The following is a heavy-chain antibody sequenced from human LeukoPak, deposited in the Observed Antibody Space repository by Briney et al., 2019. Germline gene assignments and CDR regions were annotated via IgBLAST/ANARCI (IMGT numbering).Heavy chain of an antibody. CDR1: GFTLSDYY. V-gene: IGHV3-11*01. Sequence: GGSLRLSCVGSGFTLSDYYMSWIRQAPGKGLEWVSYISSSGSTIYYADSVKGRFTISRDNAKNSLYLQMNSLRAEDTAVYYCARDRLRIFGVVTYMFDYWGQGTLVTVSS. CDR3: ARDRLRIFGVVTYMFDY. CDR2: ISSSGSTI. J-gene: IGHJ4*02. D-gene: IGHD3-3*01.